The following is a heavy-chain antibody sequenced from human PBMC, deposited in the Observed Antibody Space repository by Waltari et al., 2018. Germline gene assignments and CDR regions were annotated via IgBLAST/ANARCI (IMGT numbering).Heavy chain of an antibody. CDR3: AKGFEDLLPFDH. J-gene: IGHJ4*02. CDR2: SSDGGVYT. V-gene: IGHV3-23*04. D-gene: IGHD2-21*01. CDR1: GVTTSXXF. Sequence: EAQLVESGGGLVQLGGALRVPCGASGVTTSXXFRSWVSQAPGKGLEWISASSDGGVYTYYADSVEGRFTISRDSSKNTIYLQMNSLRVEDTALYYCAKGFEDLLPFDHWGQGTQVTVSS.